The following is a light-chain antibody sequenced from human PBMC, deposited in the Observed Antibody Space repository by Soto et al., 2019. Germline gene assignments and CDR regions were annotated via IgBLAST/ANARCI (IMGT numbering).Light chain of an antibody. Sequence: EIVLTQSPGILSLSPGERVTLSCRASQSVNSLFFGWHQQKPGQAPRLVIYGTTNRAAGIPDRFSGSGSGTDFTLTISRLEPEDSAVYFCQQYGSSPPITFGQGTRLEIK. CDR3: QQYGSSPPIT. J-gene: IGKJ5*01. CDR2: GTT. V-gene: IGKV3-20*01. CDR1: QSVNSLF.